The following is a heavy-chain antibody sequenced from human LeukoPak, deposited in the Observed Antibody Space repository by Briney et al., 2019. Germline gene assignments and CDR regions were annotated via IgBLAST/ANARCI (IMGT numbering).Heavy chain of an antibody. J-gene: IGHJ4*02. Sequence: SETLSLTCIVSGGSISSSSYYWGWIRQPPGKGLEWIGSIYYSGSTYYNPSLKSRVTISLDTSKNQFSLRLSSVTAADTAVYYCARVRRATYYYDSSGYTFDYWGQGTLVTVSS. CDR1: GGSISSSSYY. CDR2: IYYSGST. CDR3: ARVRRATYYYDSSGYTFDY. V-gene: IGHV4-39*07. D-gene: IGHD3-22*01.